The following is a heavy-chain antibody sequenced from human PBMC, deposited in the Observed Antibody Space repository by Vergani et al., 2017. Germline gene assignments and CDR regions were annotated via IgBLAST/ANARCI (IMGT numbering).Heavy chain of an antibody. CDR1: RYSFTSYW. CDR3: ARLTTKYSGSYLMFWFDP. Sequence: EVQLVQSGAEVKKPGESLKISCKGSRYSFTSYWIGWVRQMPGKGLEWMGIIYPGDSDTSYSPSFQGQVTISADKSISTAYLQWSSLKASDTAMYYCARLTTKYSGSYLMFWFDPWGQGTLVTVSS. CDR2: IYPGDSDT. D-gene: IGHD1-26*01. J-gene: IGHJ5*02. V-gene: IGHV5-51*01.